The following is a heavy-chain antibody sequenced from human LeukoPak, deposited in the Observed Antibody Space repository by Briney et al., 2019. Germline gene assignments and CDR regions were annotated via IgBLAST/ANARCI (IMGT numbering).Heavy chain of an antibody. D-gene: IGHD6-13*01. Sequence: PGGSLRLSCAASGFTFSSYDMHWVRQATGKGLEWVSAIGTAGDTYYPGSVKGRFTISRENAKNSLYLQMNSLRAGDTAVYYCARAAAGERGFDYWGQGTLVTVSS. J-gene: IGHJ4*02. CDR3: ARAAAGERGFDY. CDR2: IGTAGDT. CDR1: GFTFSSYD. V-gene: IGHV3-13*01.